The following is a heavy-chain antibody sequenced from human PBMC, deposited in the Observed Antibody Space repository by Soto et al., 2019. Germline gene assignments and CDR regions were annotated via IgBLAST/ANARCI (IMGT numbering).Heavy chain of an antibody. Sequence: QVQLVQSGAEVKKPGSSVKVSCKTSGGLFSVFSFNWVRQAPGQGLEWMGGVLPITGSTDYAQKFQGRLTITADRSTSTIYMELRRLTSDDTANYYCATIRVRGGPLRFEDGGQGTLINVSS. CDR2: VLPITGST. CDR3: ATIRVRGGPLRFED. D-gene: IGHD5-12*01. J-gene: IGHJ4*01. CDR1: GGLFSVFS. V-gene: IGHV1-69*06.